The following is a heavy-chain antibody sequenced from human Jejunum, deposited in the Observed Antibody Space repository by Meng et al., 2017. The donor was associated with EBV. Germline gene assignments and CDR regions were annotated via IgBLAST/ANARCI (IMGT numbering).Heavy chain of an antibody. V-gene: IGHV3-74*01. J-gene: IGHJ4*02. Sequence: EGQRVESGGGLVQPGGSLRLSCAASGFTFSDYWIHWVRQAPGKGLVWVSRIKNDGTDPYYADSVRGRFTVSRDNAKNTLYLQMNSLRAEDTAIYYCARGYRDYWGRGTLVTVSS. CDR1: GFTFSDYW. CDR2: IKNDGTDP. D-gene: IGHD5-18*01. CDR3: ARGYRDY.